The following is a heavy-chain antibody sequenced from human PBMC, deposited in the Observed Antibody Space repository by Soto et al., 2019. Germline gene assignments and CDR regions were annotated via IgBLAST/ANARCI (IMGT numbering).Heavy chain of an antibody. Sequence: QVQLVQSGAEVKKPGSSVKVSCKASGGTFSSYAISWVRQAPGQGLEWMGGIIPIFGTANYAQKFQGRVTITAVESTSTAYMELSSLRSEDTAVYYCAGSGGGIAARQGGSFDYWGQGTLVTVSS. CDR3: AGSGGGIAARQGGSFDY. CDR2: IIPIFGTA. V-gene: IGHV1-69*01. D-gene: IGHD6-6*01. CDR1: GGTFSSYA. J-gene: IGHJ4*02.